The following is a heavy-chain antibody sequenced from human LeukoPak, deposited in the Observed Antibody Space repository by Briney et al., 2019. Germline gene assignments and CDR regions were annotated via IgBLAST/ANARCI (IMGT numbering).Heavy chain of an antibody. Sequence: SVKVSCKASGGTFSSYAISWVRQAPGQGLEWMGGIIPIFGTANYAQKFQGRVTITTDESTSTAYMELSSLRSEDTAVYYCARDRRYSGCVPSNWFDPWGQGTLVTVSS. CDR3: ARDRRYSGCVPSNWFDP. V-gene: IGHV1-69*05. J-gene: IGHJ5*02. CDR1: GGTFSSYA. D-gene: IGHD5-12*01. CDR2: IIPIFGTA.